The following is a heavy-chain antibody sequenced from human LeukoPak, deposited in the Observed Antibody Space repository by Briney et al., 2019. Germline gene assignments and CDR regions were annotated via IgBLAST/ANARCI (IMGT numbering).Heavy chain of an antibody. Sequence: PGGSLRLSCAASGFTFDDYGMSWVRQAPGKGLEWVSCINWNGDSTEYADSVKGRFTISRVNAKNSLYLQMNSLRAEDPALYSCAKEGEIEVAGTLDYWGQGTLLTVSS. CDR1: GFTFDDYG. J-gene: IGHJ4*02. CDR2: INWNGDST. CDR3: AKEGEIEVAGTLDY. D-gene: IGHD6-19*01. V-gene: IGHV3-20*04.